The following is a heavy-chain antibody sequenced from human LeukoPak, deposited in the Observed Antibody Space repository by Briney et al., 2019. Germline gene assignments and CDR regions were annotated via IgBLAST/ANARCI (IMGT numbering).Heavy chain of an antibody. Sequence: GGSLRLSCAASGFTFSNFGVHWVRQAPGKGLEWVAFRRYDGNNKYYADSVTGRFTISRDNSKNTVNLQMNSLRTEDTAVYYCAREGPSLYDRGAIDIWGQGTMVTVSS. CDR3: AREGPSLYDRGAIDI. V-gene: IGHV3-30*02. CDR2: RRYDGNNK. CDR1: GFTFSNFG. D-gene: IGHD5/OR15-5a*01. J-gene: IGHJ3*02.